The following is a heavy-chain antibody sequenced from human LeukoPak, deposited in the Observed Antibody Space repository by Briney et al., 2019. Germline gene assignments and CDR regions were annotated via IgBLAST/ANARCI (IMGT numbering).Heavy chain of an antibody. CDR2: INHSGST. V-gene: IGHV4-34*01. J-gene: IGHJ4*02. Sequence: SETLSLTCAVYGGSFSGYYWSWIRQPPGKGLEWIGEINHSGSTNYNPSLKSRVTISVDTSKNQFSLKLSSVSAADTAVYYCAKHYMGSYHNRGLDYWGQGILVTVSS. CDR1: GGSFSGYY. CDR3: AKHYMGSYHNRGLDY. D-gene: IGHD3-10*01.